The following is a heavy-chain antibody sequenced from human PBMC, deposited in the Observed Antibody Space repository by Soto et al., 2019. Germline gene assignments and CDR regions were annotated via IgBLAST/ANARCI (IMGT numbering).Heavy chain of an antibody. Sequence: PSETLSLTCTVSGGSISSYYWSWIRQPPGKGLEWIGYVYYSGSTNYNPSLKSRVTISVDTSKNQFSLKLSSVTAADTAVYYCARVRGCSSTSCYSFDYWGQGTLVTVSS. CDR1: GGSISSYY. J-gene: IGHJ4*02. CDR2: VYYSGST. CDR3: ARVRGCSSTSCYSFDY. V-gene: IGHV4-59*01. D-gene: IGHD2-2*01.